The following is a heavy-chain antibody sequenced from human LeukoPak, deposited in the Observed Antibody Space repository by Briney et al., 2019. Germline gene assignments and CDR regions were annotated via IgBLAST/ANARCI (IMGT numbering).Heavy chain of an antibody. CDR2: ISSSSSYI. D-gene: IGHD6-6*01. Sequence: PGGSLRLSRAASGFTFSSYSMNWVRQAPGKGLEWVSSISSSSSYIYYADSVKGRFTISRDNAKNSLYLQMNSLRAEDTAVYYCARGAARPGSGFDYWGQGTLVTVSS. J-gene: IGHJ4*02. CDR1: GFTFSSYS. CDR3: ARGAARPGSGFDY. V-gene: IGHV3-21*01.